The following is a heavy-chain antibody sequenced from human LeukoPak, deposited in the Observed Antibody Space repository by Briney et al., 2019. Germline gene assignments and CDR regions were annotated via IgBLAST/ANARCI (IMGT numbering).Heavy chain of an antibody. CDR3: ALFVSSGPGYYFDY. J-gene: IGHJ4*02. CDR1: GGSISSYY. V-gene: IGHV4-59*01. CDR2: IYYSGCT. Sequence: SETLSLTCTVSGGSISSYYWSWIRQPPGKGLEWIGYIYYSGCTNYNPSLKSRVTISVDTSKNQFSLKLSSVTAADTAVYYCALFVSSGPGYYFDYWGQGTLVTVSS. D-gene: IGHD3-22*01.